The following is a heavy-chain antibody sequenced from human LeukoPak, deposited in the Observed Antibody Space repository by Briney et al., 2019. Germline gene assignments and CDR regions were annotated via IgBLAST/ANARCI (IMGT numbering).Heavy chain of an antibody. D-gene: IGHD2-15*01. V-gene: IGHV1-2*02. CDR3: TKAPFCSGGSCYKTFDY. J-gene: IGHJ4*02. CDR2: INPNSGGT. CDR1: GYTFTGYY. Sequence: ASVKVSCNASGYTFTGYYMHWVRQAPGQGLEWMGWINPNSGGTNYAQKFQGRVTMTRDTSISTAYMELSRLRSDDTAVYYCTKAPFCSGGSCYKTFDYWGQGTLVTVSS.